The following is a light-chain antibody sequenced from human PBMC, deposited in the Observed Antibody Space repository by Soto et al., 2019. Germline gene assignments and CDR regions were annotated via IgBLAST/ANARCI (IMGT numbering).Light chain of an antibody. Sequence: EIVLTQSPGTLSWSPGERATLSCRASQSVSSNLAWYQQNPGQAPRLLIFDASNRATGIPARFSGSGSGTDFILTISSLEPEDFAVYYCQQHSNWPLTFGGGTTVDIK. J-gene: IGKJ4*01. CDR3: QQHSNWPLT. CDR1: QSVSSN. CDR2: DAS. V-gene: IGKV3-11*01.